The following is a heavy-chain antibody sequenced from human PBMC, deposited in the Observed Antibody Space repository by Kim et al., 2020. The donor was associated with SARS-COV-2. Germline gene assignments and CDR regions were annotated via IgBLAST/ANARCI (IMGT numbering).Heavy chain of an antibody. J-gene: IGHJ4*02. Sequence: DSVKGRFTISGDNAKNSLYLQMNSLRAEDTAVYYCARDARYSSSSNGFDYWGQGTLVTVSS. D-gene: IGHD6-6*01. CDR3: ARDARYSSSSNGFDY. V-gene: IGHV3-21*01.